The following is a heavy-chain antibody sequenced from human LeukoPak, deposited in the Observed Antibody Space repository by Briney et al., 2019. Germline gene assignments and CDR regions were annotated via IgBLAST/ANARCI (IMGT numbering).Heavy chain of an antibody. J-gene: IGHJ5*01. D-gene: IGHD2-21*02. V-gene: IGHV1-2*02. CDR1: GYTFTGYF. CDR3: ARMDLDGGDSIGFDS. Sequence: ASVKVSCKASGYTFTGYFMHWVRQAPGQGLEWMGWINPNIGDASYAQKFQGRVTMTRDRSINTAYMELSRLTSDDTAVYYCARMDLDGGDSIGFDSWGQGTLVIVSS. CDR2: INPNIGDA.